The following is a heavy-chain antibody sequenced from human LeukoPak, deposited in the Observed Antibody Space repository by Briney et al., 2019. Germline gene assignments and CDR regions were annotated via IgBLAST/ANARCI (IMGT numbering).Heavy chain of an antibody. D-gene: IGHD2-2*01. CDR1: GFTFSNGW. Sequence: GGSLRLSCAGSGFTFSNGWMNWVRQAPGKGLKWVGRIKSIVDGGTLDYAAPVKGRFTISRDNSKNTRYLQMNSLRAEDTAVYYCAKDLPPFAGVVVPAGTEWGQGTLVTVSS. V-gene: IGHV3-15*01. J-gene: IGHJ4*02. CDR2: IKSIVDGGTL. CDR3: AKDLPPFAGVVVPAGTE.